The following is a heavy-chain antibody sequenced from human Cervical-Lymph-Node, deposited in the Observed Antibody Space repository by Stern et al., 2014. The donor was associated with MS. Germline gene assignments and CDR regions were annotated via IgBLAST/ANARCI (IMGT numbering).Heavy chain of an antibody. CDR2: ISYDGSKK. CDR1: GFTFSRAA. D-gene: IGHD5-24*01. CDR3: GRASRREGKSSGGDF. V-gene: IGHV3-30*04. J-gene: IGHJ4*02. Sequence: VQLVESGGGMVQPGKSLRLSCVASGFTFSRAAMHWVRQAPGRGLEWVATISYDGSKKQNADSVRGRFTISRNNSENTLYLQMHSLSFDDTAVYYCGRASRREGKSSGGDFRGQGTLVTVSS.